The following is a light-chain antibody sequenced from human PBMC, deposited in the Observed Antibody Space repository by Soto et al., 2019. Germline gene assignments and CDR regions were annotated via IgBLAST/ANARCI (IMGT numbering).Light chain of an antibody. J-gene: IGKJ4*01. CDR3: QQRGGWPLT. CDR1: QGVDRF. Sequence: EIVLTQSPATLSLSPGERAALSCRASQGVDRFLAWYQQKPGQAPRLLIYDASNRATGIPARFSGSGSETDFTLAIDNLEPEDFAVYYCQQRGGWPLTFGGGTKVEIK. V-gene: IGKV3-11*01. CDR2: DAS.